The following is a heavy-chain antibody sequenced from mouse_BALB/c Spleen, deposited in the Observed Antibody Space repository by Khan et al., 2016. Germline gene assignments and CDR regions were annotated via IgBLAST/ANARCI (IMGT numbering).Heavy chain of an antibody. CDR3: ARAGYYGYLAY. Sequence: EVKLLESGGGLVHPGGSLKLSCAASGFDFSRYWMSWVRPAPGKGLEWIGEINPDSYTINYTPSLKDKFIISRDNAKNTLYLQMSKVRSEDTARYYSARAGYYGYLAYWGQGTLVTVSA. V-gene: IGHV4-1*02. D-gene: IGHD1-1*01. J-gene: IGHJ3*01. CDR1: GFDFSRYW. CDR2: INPDSYTI.